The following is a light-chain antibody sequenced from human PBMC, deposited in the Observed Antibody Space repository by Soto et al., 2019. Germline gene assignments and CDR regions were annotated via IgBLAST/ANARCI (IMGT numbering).Light chain of an antibody. J-gene: IGKJ1*01. CDR3: LQDYDYPRT. CDR1: QTVNSN. V-gene: IGKV3-15*01. CDR2: GAS. Sequence: EIGVKQSPASLSVSQRERATLSCRASQTVNSNLAWYQQKPGQAPRLLIYGASTRATGIPARFSGSGSGTDFTLTITRLEPEDFATYYCLQDYDYPRTFGQGTKVDIK.